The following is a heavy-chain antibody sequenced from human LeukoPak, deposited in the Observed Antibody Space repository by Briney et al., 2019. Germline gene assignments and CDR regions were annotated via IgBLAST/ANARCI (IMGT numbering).Heavy chain of an antibody. CDR1: GDSITNPKW. Sequence: SETLSHTCAVSGDSITNPKWWSWVRQPPGKGLEWLGEIYYSGTANYNPSLGSRVTVSVDKSKNQLSLRLSSVTAADTAVYYCARHDFFAFDIWGQGTMVTVSS. D-gene: IGHD2-21*02. J-gene: IGHJ3*02. V-gene: IGHV4-4*02. CDR2: IYYSGTA. CDR3: ARHDFFAFDI.